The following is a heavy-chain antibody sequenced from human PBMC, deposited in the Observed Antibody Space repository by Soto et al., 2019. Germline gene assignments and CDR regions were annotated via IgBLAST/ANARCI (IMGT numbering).Heavy chain of an antibody. CDR3: ARGTRYRSSPSCTSGDY. CDR2: MNPRSGNT. D-gene: IGHD2-2*01. CDR1: GYPFTTHD. Sequence: QVQLVQSRAEVKKPGAAANVSSEAAGYPFTTHDSNWVRQANGQGLEWIGWMNPRSGNTGEAKKCQCRLTRTSTTTTGNAYMNLRALTSEDTAVYSCARGTRYRSSPSCTSGDYGGQGTLVTVSS. J-gene: IGHJ4*02. V-gene: IGHV1-8*01.